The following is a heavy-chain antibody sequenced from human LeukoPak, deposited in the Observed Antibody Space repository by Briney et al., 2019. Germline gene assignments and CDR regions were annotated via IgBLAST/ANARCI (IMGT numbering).Heavy chain of an antibody. V-gene: IGHV4-39*07. D-gene: IGHD2-15*01. Sequence: SETLSLTCTVSGGSISIGSYYWGWIRQSPGKALEWIGSIYYSGSTYYNPSLKSRVTISVDTSKNQFSLKLSSVTAADTAVYYCARGYCSGGSCYSYYYYNYMDVWGKGTTVTVSS. CDR1: GGSISIGSYY. CDR2: IYYSGST. J-gene: IGHJ6*03. CDR3: ARGYCSGGSCYSYYYYNYMDV.